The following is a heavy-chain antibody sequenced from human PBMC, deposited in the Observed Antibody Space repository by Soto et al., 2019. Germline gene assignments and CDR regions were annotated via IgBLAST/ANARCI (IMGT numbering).Heavy chain of an antibody. CDR2: IRWDDDK. V-gene: IGHV2-5*02. Sequence: QITLKESGPTLVKPTQTLTLTCTFSGLSLSSSGVGVSWIRQPPGKALEWLALIRWDDDKRYSPSLKSRLTITKDASKNQVVLTMTNMDLVDTATYYCAHIEDWNYEGVWGQGILVTVSS. CDR3: AHIEDWNYEGV. CDR1: GLSLSSSGVG. D-gene: IGHD1-7*01. J-gene: IGHJ4*02.